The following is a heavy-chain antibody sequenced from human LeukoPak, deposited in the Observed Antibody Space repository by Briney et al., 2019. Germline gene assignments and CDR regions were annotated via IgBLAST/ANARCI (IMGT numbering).Heavy chain of an antibody. CDR2: IKQDGSEK. V-gene: IGHV3-7*01. CDR3: ARDPPYCGGDCYIDY. Sequence: GGSLRLSCAASGFTFSSYWMSWVRQAPGKGLEWVANIKQDGSEKYYVDSVKGRFAISRDNAKNSLYLQMNSLRAEDTAVYYCARDPPYCGGDCYIDYWGQGTLVTVSS. D-gene: IGHD2-21*02. CDR1: GFTFSSYW. J-gene: IGHJ4*02.